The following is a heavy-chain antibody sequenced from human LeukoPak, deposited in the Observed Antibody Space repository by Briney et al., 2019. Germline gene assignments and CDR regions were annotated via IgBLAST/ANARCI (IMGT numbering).Heavy chain of an antibody. Sequence: GGSLRLSCAASGFTFDDYAMHWVRQAPGKGLEWVSLISWDGGSTYYADSVKGRFTISRDNSKNSLYLQMNSLRAEDTAMYYCARGVADHYDSSGYQNWGQGTLVTVSS. V-gene: IGHV3-43D*03. D-gene: IGHD3-22*01. CDR1: GFTFDDYA. CDR2: ISWDGGST. J-gene: IGHJ4*02. CDR3: ARGVADHYDSSGYQN.